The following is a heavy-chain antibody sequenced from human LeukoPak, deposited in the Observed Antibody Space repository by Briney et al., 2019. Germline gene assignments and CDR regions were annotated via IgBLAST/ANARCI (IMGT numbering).Heavy chain of an antibody. CDR3: ARGLGDFDY. Sequence: KPSETLSLTCTVSGGSISSSTYYWGWIRQPPGKGLEWIASIYSSGSTYYNPSLKSRVTISVDTSKNQFSLKLSSVTAADTAVYYCARGLGDFDYWGQGTLVTVSS. V-gene: IGHV4-39*07. CDR2: IYSSGST. D-gene: IGHD3-16*01. J-gene: IGHJ4*02. CDR1: GGSISSSTYY.